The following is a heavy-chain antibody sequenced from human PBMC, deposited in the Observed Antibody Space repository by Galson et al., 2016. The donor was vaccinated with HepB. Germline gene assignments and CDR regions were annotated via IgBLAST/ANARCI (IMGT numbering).Heavy chain of an antibody. CDR2: TSFDGKNN. CDR3: ARGRAAMDV. CDR1: GFNLRAYA. D-gene: IGHD3-10*01. Sequence: SLRLSCAASGFNLRAYAMFWVRQAPGRGLEWLSVTSFDGKNNDYEDAVKGRFTMSRDNSQNTVHLFLSGLRPEDSATYYCARGRAAMDVWGQGTTVFVSS. J-gene: IGHJ6*02. V-gene: IGHV3-30*04.